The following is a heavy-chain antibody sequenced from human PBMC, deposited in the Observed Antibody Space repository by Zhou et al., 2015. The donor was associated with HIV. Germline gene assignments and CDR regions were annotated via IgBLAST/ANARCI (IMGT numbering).Heavy chain of an antibody. Sequence: QVQLVESGGGVVQPGRSLRLSCAASGFTFDRYGIHWVRQAPGKGLEWVAHISYDGSLRWHADSVKGRFIISRDNSKSTLYLQMNSLRVEDTAIYYCAKLFWTGYYTDYFYHTDAWGQGPRSPSP. CDR3: AKLFWTGYYTDYFYHTDA. J-gene: IGHJ6*03. V-gene: IGHV3-30*18. CDR2: ISYDGSLR. CDR1: GFTFDRYG. D-gene: IGHD3/OR15-3a*01.